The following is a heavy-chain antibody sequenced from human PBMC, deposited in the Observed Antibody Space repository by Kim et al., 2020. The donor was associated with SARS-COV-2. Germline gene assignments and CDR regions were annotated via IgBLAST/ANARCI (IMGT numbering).Heavy chain of an antibody. J-gene: IGHJ4*02. Sequence: GGSLRLSCAASGFTFSSYAMHWVRQAPGKGLEWVAVISYDGSNKYYADSVKGRFTISRDNSKNTRYLQMNSLRAEDTAVYYCARPKVGYYYDSSGYFWGYYFDYWGQGTLVTVSS. CDR1: GFTFSSYA. D-gene: IGHD3-22*01. CDR2: ISYDGSNK. CDR3: ARPKVGYYYDSSGYFWGYYFDY. V-gene: IGHV3-30-3*01.